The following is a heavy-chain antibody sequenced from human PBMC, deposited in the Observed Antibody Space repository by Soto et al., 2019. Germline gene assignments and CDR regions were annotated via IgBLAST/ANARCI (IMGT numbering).Heavy chain of an antibody. V-gene: IGHV3-30-3*01. CDR1: GFTFSSYA. Sequence: QVQLVESGGGVVQPGRSLRLSCAASGFTFSSYAMHWVRQAPGKGLEWVAVISYDGSNKYYADSVKGRFTISRDNSKNTLYLQMNSLRAEDTAVYYCARDRKSPRIITGTWDYYYYYGMDVWGQGTTVTVSS. J-gene: IGHJ6*02. CDR3: ARDRKSPRIITGTWDYYYYYGMDV. D-gene: IGHD1-7*01. CDR2: ISYDGSNK.